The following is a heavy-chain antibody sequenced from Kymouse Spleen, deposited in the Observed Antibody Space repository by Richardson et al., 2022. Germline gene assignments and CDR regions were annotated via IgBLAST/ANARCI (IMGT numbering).Heavy chain of an antibody. CDR3: ARGYCSSTSCYYYYGMDV. J-gene: IGHJ6*02. CDR2: INSDGSST. D-gene: IGHD2-2*02. Sequence: EVQLVESGGGLVQPGGSLRLSCAASGFTFSSYWMHWVRQAPGKGLVWVSRINSDGSSTSYADSVKGRFTISRDNAKNTLYLQMNSLRAEDTAVYYCARGYCSSTSCYYYYGMDVWGQGTTVTVSS. CDR1: GFTFSSYW. V-gene: IGHV3-74*01.